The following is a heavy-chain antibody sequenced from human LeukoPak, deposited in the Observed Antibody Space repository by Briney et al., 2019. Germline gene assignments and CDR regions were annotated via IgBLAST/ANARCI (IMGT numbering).Heavy chain of an antibody. CDR1: GGSISPYY. Sequence: PSQTLSLTCSVSGGSISPYYWSWIRQPPGKGLEWIGYIYYSGTTNYNPSLQSRVTISVATSKNQFSLKLSSETAADTALYYCARDRASAGGFDYWGQGTLVTVSS. J-gene: IGHJ4*02. D-gene: IGHD2-15*01. CDR2: IYYSGTT. V-gene: IGHV4-59*01. CDR3: ARDRASAGGFDY.